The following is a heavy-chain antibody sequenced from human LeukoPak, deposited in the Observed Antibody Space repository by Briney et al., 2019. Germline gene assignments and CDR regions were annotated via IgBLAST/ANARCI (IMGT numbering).Heavy chain of an antibody. CDR3: ARGGPRGDTAMVLTY. Sequence: ASVKVTCKASGYTFTNYYMHWVRQAPGQGLEWMGIINPSGGTISYAQKSQGRVTMTRDTSTSTVYMELSSLRSEDTAVYYCARGGPRGDTAMVLTYWGQGTLVTVSS. CDR2: INPSGGTI. CDR1: GYTFTNYY. J-gene: IGHJ4*02. D-gene: IGHD5-18*01. V-gene: IGHV1-46*01.